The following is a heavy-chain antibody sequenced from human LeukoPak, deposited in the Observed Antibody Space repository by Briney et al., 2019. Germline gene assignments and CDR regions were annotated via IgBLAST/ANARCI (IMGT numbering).Heavy chain of an antibody. CDR2: ISWNSGTI. D-gene: IGHD1-7*01. Sequence: PGRSLRLSCAASGFTFDAYAMHWVRQAPGKGLEWVSGISWNSGTIGYADSVKGRFTISRDNAKNSLYLQMNSLRAEDTALYYCAKAAPEGELQLGVNWFDPWGQGTLVTVSS. J-gene: IGHJ5*02. CDR3: AKAAPEGELQLGVNWFDP. CDR1: GFTFDAYA. V-gene: IGHV3-9*01.